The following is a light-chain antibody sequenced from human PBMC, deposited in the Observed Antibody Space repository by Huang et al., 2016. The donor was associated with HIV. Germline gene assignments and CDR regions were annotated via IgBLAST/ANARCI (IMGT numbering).Light chain of an antibody. CDR1: QSVSTH. V-gene: IGKV3-15*01. J-gene: IGKJ2*01. Sequence: EIVMTQSPVTLSVSPGQRTTLSCRASQSVSTHLAWFQRKPGQAPRLLIYGASTRTIGIPARFSGSGSGTDFTLTISSLQCEDFAGFYCQQYDNWPYTFGQGTKLEIK. CDR2: GAS. CDR3: QQYDNWPYT.